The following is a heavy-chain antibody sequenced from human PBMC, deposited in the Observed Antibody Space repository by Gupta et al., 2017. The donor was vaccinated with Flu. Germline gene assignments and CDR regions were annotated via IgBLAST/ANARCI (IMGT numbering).Heavy chain of an antibody. Sequence: EEQLVQSGAEVKKPGESLRISCEGSGYSFTSFWISWVRQMPGEGLEWMGRIDPSISYSIYSPSFEGLVTISTDKSINTAYLQWSSLKASDTAIYYCASTSYYGGNSGWYFDLWGRGTLVTVSS. V-gene: IGHV5-10-1*01. CDR2: IDPSISYS. D-gene: IGHD4-17*01. J-gene: IGHJ2*01. CDR3: ASTSYYGGNSGWYFDL. CDR1: GYSFTSFW.